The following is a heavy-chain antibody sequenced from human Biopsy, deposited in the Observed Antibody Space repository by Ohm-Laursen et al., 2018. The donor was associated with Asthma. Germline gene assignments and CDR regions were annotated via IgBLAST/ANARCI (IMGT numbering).Heavy chain of an antibody. V-gene: IGHV3-30*03. J-gene: IGHJ4*02. Sequence: SLRLSCTASGFSFSEFVMHWVRQAPGKGLERVAVISYDGSTKYYADSVKGRFTISRDYSKNTLYLQMHSLRAEDTAVYHCARGDSSNWSHYYFDYWGQGTLVTVSS. CDR3: ARGDSSNWSHYYFDY. CDR1: GFSFSEFV. CDR2: ISYDGSTK. D-gene: IGHD3-22*01.